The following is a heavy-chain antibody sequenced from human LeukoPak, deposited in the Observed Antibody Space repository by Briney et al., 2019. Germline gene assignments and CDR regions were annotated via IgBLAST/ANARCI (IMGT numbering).Heavy chain of an antibody. D-gene: IGHD1-26*01. CDR1: GGSISSSSYY. CDR3: ARRGLKSGSNSDY. CDR2: IYYSGST. Sequence: PSETLSLTCTVSGGSISSSSYYWGWIRQPPGKGLEWIGSIYYSGSTYYNPSLKSRVTISVDTSKNQFSLKLSSVTAADTAVYYCARRGLKSGSNSDYWGQGTLVTVSS. V-gene: IGHV4-39*01. J-gene: IGHJ4*02.